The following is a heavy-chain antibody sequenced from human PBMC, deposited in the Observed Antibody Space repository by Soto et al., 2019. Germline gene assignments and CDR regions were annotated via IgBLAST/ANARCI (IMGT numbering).Heavy chain of an antibody. CDR1: GYSFTSYW. V-gene: IGHV5-51*01. D-gene: IGHD6-13*01. CDR2: IYPGDSDT. Sequence: GESLKISCKGSGYSFTSYWIGWVRQMPGKGLEWMGIIYPGDSDTRYSPSFQGQVTISADKSISTAYLQWSSLKASDTAMYYCAGSIAAAGPAEYFQHWGQGTLVTVSS. J-gene: IGHJ1*01. CDR3: AGSIAAAGPAEYFQH.